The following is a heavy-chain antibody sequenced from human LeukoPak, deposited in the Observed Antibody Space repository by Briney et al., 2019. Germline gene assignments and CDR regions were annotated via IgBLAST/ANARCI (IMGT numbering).Heavy chain of an antibody. Sequence: GGSLRLSCAASGFTFSSYAMHWVRQAPGKGLEWVAVISYDGSNKYYADSVKGRFTISRDNSKNTLYLQMNSLRAEDTAVYYCAKAERVVPAAPTDYWGQGTLVTVSS. CDR1: GFTFSSYA. CDR3: AKAERVVPAAPTDY. V-gene: IGHV3-30-3*01. D-gene: IGHD2-2*01. CDR2: ISYDGSNK. J-gene: IGHJ4*02.